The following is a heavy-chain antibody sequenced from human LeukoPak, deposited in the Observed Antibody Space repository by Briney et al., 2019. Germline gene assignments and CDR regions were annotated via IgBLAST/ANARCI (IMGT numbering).Heavy chain of an antibody. J-gene: IGHJ4*02. Sequence: ASVKVSCKASGYTFTSYGISWVRQASGQGLEWMGWISAYNGNTNYAQKLQGRVTMTTDTSTSTAYMELRSLRSDDTAVYYCARDSFSLKYYYDSSGFLFDYWGQGTLVTVSS. CDR1: GYTFTSYG. V-gene: IGHV1-18*01. CDR2: ISAYNGNT. CDR3: ARDSFSLKYYYDSSGFLFDY. D-gene: IGHD3-22*01.